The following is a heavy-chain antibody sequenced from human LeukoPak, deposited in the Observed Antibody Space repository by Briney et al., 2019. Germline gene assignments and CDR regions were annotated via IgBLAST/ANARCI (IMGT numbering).Heavy chain of an antibody. D-gene: IGHD2-2*01. CDR3: AKGELEYCSGTSCYAFDY. J-gene: IGHJ4*02. V-gene: IGHV3-23*01. CDR2: ISGGGGST. CDR1: GFTFSSYA. Sequence: GGSLRLSCAASGFTFSSYAMGWVCQAPGKGLEWASVISGGGGSTFYADSVKGRFTISRDNSKNTLYLQVNSLRAEDTAVYYCAKGELEYCSGTSCYAFDYWGQGTLVTVSS.